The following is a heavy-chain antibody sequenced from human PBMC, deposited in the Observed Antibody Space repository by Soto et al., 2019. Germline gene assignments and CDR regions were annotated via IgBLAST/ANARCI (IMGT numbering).Heavy chain of an antibody. Sequence: GGSLRLSCAASGFTFSSYAMHWVRQAPGKGLEWVAVISYDGSNKYYADSVKGRFTISRDNSKNTLYLQMNSLRAEDTAVYYCAREAVAGHDINYFDYWGQGTLVTVSS. CDR3: AREAVAGHDINYFDY. CDR1: GFTFSSYA. CDR2: ISYDGSNK. J-gene: IGHJ4*02. V-gene: IGHV3-30-3*01. D-gene: IGHD6-19*01.